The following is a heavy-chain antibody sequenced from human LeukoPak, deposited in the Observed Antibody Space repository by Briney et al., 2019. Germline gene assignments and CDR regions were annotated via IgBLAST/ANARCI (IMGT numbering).Heavy chain of an antibody. Sequence: PGGSLRLSCAASGFTFSSYGMHWVRQAPGKGLEWVAVISYDGSNKYYADSVKGRFTISRDNSKNTLYLQMNSLRAEDTAVYYCARGLSSGWYYEYWGQGILVTVSS. CDR1: GFTFSSYG. V-gene: IGHV3-30*03. J-gene: IGHJ4*02. D-gene: IGHD6-19*01. CDR2: ISYDGSNK. CDR3: ARGLSSGWYYEY.